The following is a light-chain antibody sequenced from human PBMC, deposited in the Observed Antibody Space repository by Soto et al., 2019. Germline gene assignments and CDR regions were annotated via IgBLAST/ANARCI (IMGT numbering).Light chain of an antibody. CDR1: SSNIGSNY. V-gene: IGLV1-47*01. CDR2: RNN. Sequence: QSALTQPPSASGTPGQRVTISCSGSSSNIGSNYVYWYQQLPGTAPKLLIYRNNQRPSGVPDRFSGSKSGTSASLAISGLRSEDEAEYYCAAWDDSLSGPHVIFGGGTKLTVL. J-gene: IGLJ2*01. CDR3: AAWDDSLSGPHVI.